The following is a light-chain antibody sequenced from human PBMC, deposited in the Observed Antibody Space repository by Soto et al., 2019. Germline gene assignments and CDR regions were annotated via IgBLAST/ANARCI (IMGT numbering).Light chain of an antibody. Sequence: QSALTQPASVSGSPGQAITISCTGTSSDVGGYNYVSWYQHLPGKAPKLMIYEVSNRPSGVSNRFSGSKSGNTASLTISGLQAEDEDDYYCSSFTSISTWVFGGGTKLTVL. V-gene: IGLV2-14*01. J-gene: IGLJ3*02. CDR3: SSFTSISTWV. CDR2: EVS. CDR1: SSDVGGYNY.